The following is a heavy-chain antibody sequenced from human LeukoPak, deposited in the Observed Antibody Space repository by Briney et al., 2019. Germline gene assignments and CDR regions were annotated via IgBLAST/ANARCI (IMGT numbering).Heavy chain of an antibody. Sequence: GGSLRLSCAASGFTFSSYAMSWVRQAPGKGLEWVSAISGSGGSTYYADSVKGRFTISRDNSKNTLYLQMNSLRAEDTAVYYCARAYCSSTSCYGMDVWGQGTTVTVSS. D-gene: IGHD2-2*01. V-gene: IGHV3-23*01. CDR2: ISGSGGST. J-gene: IGHJ6*02. CDR3: ARAYCSSTSCYGMDV. CDR1: GFTFSSYA.